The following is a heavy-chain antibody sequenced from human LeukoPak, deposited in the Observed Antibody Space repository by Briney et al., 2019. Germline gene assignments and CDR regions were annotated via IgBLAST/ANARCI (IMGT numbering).Heavy chain of an antibody. D-gene: IGHD4-17*01. CDR2: IKQDGSEK. CDR1: GFTFSSYW. V-gene: IGHV3-7*01. Sequence: GGSLRLPCAASGFTFSSYWMSWVRQAPGKGLEWVANIKQDGSEKYYVDSVEGRFTISRGNAKNSLYLQMNSLRAEDTAVYYCARDQSKSSHDYGDYELYYYYYYMDVWGKGTTVTVSS. J-gene: IGHJ6*03. CDR3: ARDQSKSSHDYGDYELYYYYYYMDV.